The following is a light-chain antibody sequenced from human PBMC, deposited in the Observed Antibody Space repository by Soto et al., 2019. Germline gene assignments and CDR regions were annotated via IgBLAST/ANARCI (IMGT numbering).Light chain of an antibody. CDR1: SSNIGNNY. J-gene: IGLJ2*01. V-gene: IGLV1-51*01. CDR2: DNN. Sequence: QSVLTQSPSVSAAPGQQVTISCSGSSSNIGNNYVSWYQQLPGTAPKLLIYDNNTRPSGIPDRFSGSKSGTSGTLDITGLQTGDEADYYCATWDGSLPGEVFGGGTKLTVL. CDR3: ATWDGSLPGEV.